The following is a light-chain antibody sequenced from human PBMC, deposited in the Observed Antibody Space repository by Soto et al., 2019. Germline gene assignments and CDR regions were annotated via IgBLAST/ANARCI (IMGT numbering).Light chain of an antibody. CDR3: QQYNVYSPT. CDR1: QGISNY. Sequence: DIQLTQSPSFLSASVGDRVTITCRASQGISNYLAWYQQKPGKAPKFLIYAPSTLQSGVPSRFSGSGSGTEFTLTISRLQPDDFATYYCQQYNVYSPTFGQGTKVEIK. CDR2: APS. J-gene: IGKJ1*01. V-gene: IGKV1-9*01.